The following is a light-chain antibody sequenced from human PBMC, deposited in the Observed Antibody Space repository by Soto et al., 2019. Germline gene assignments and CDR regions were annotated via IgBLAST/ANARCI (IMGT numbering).Light chain of an antibody. CDR2: AAS. CDR3: QKYNSAPLT. Sequence: GDRVTITCRASQGIGVYLAWFHPAPGNVPKLLIYAASTLQSGVPSRFSGSGSGTDFTLTISSLQPEDVASYYCQKYNSAPLTFGGGTKVELK. V-gene: IGKV1-27*01. CDR1: QGIGVY. J-gene: IGKJ4*01.